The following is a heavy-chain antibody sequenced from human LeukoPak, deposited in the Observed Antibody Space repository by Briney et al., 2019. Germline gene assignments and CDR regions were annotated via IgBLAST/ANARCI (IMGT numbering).Heavy chain of an antibody. CDR2: IYYSGST. Sequence: SETLSLTCTVSGGSISSYYWSWIRQPPGKGLEWIGYIYYSGSTNYNPSLKSRVTISVDTSKNQFSLKLSSVTAADTAVYYCARVIHYYYYMDVWGKGTTVTISS. D-gene: IGHD3-16*02. CDR3: ARVIHYYYYMDV. CDR1: GGSISSYY. J-gene: IGHJ6*03. V-gene: IGHV4-59*01.